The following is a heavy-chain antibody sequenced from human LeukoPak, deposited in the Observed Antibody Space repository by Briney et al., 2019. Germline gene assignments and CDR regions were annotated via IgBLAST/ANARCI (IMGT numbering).Heavy chain of an antibody. D-gene: IGHD3-10*01. J-gene: IGHJ4*02. CDR2: IYYSGST. CDR1: GGSISSYY. CDR3: ARDAKYYYGSRTYFFFEY. Sequence: PSETLSLTCTVSGGSISSYYWSWIRQPPGKGLEWIGCIYYSGSTNYNPSLKSRVTISVDTSKNQFSLKLSSVTAADAAIYYCARDAKYYYGSRTYFFFEYWGQGTLLSVSS. V-gene: IGHV4-59*12.